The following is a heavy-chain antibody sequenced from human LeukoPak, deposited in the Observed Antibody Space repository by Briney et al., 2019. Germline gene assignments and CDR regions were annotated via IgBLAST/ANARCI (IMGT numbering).Heavy chain of an antibody. Sequence: SETLSLTCTVSGGSISSGDYYWSWIRQPPGKGLEWIGYIYYSGSTYYNPSLKSRVTISVDRSKNQFSLKLSSVTAADTAVYYCAREKVEVDYYGSGRPPYYFDYWGQGTLVTVSS. CDR3: AREKVEVDYYGSGRPPYYFDY. J-gene: IGHJ4*02. CDR2: IYYSGST. CDR1: GGSISSGDYY. V-gene: IGHV4-30-4*08. D-gene: IGHD3-10*01.